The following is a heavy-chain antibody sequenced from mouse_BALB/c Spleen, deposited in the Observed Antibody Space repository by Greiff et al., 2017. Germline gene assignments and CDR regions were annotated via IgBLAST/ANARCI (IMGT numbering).Heavy chain of an antibody. CDR1: GDSITSGY. V-gene: IGHV3-8*02. CDR3: AIYYYGSSYYAMDY. J-gene: IGHJ4*01. D-gene: IGHD1-1*01. CDR2: ISYSGST. Sequence: VQLKESGPSLVKPSQTLSLTCSVTGDSITSGYWNWIRKFPGNKLEYMGYISYSGSTYYNPSLKSRISITRDTSKNQYYLQLNSVTTEDTATYYCAIYYYGSSYYAMDYWGQGTSVTVSS.